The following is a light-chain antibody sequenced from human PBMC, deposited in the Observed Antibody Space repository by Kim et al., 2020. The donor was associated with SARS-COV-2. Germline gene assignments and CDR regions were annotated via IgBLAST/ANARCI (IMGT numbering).Light chain of an antibody. V-gene: IGLV2-11*01. J-gene: IGLJ3*02. CDR3: SSYAGSYTLV. CDR1: SRDVGGYNY. Sequence: QSALTQPRSVSGSPGQSVTISCTGTSRDVGGYNYVSWYQQHPGKAPKLMIFDVSKRPSGVPDRFSGSKSGNTASLTISGLQAEDAADYYCSSYAGSYTLVFGGGTKLTVL. CDR2: DVS.